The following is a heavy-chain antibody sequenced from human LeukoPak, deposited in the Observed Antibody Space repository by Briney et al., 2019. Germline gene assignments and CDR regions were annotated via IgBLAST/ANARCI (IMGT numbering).Heavy chain of an antibody. Sequence: ASVKVSCKASGYAFTSYAMHWVRQAPGQKLEWMGWINAGNGNTKYSQKFQGRVTITADESTSTAYMELSSLRSEDTAVYYCARGGGVFYYYYGMDVWGQGTTVTVSS. J-gene: IGHJ6*02. D-gene: IGHD3-10*01. CDR2: INAGNGNT. CDR1: GYAFTSYA. V-gene: IGHV1-3*01. CDR3: ARGGGVFYYYYGMDV.